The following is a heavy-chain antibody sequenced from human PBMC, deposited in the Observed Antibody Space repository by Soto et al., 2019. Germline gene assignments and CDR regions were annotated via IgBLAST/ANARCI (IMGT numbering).Heavy chain of an antibody. Sequence: DVQMVESGGGLVKPGGSLRLSCAASGFTFSRYTMNWVRQAPGKGLEWFSSISSSGSYIYYADSVMGRFTISRDNAKNSLYLQMNGLRAEDTAVYYCAREGAAGTDTYYFDCWGQGTLLTVSS. V-gene: IGHV3-21*01. CDR1: GFTFSRYT. D-gene: IGHD6-13*01. J-gene: IGHJ4*02. CDR3: AREGAAGTDTYYFDC. CDR2: ISSSGSYI.